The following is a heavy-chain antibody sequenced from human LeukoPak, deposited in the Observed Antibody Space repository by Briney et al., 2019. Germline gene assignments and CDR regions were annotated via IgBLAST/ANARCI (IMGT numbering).Heavy chain of an antibody. Sequence: SETLSLTCTVSGYSISSGYYWGWIRQPPGKGLEWIGSIYHSGSTYYNPSLKSRVTISVDRSKNQFSLKLSSVTAADTAVYYCARVMWELLRGFDYFDYWGQGTLVTVSS. J-gene: IGHJ4*02. CDR2: IYHSGST. V-gene: IGHV4-38-2*02. CDR3: ARVMWELLRGFDYFDY. CDR1: GYSISSGYY. D-gene: IGHD1-26*01.